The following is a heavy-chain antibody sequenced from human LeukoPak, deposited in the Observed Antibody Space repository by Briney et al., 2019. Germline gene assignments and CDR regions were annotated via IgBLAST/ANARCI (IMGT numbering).Heavy chain of an antibody. CDR1: GYTFTGYY. CDR3: ARDRFRAAAATRDYYGMDV. J-gene: IGHJ6*02. Sequence: ASVKVSCKASGYTFTGYYMHWVRQAPGQGLEWMGWINPNSGGTNYAQKFQGWVTMTRDMSISTAYMELSRLRSDDTAVYYCARDRFRAAAATRDYYGMDVWGQGTTVTVSS. V-gene: IGHV1-2*04. D-gene: IGHD6-13*01. CDR2: INPNSGGT.